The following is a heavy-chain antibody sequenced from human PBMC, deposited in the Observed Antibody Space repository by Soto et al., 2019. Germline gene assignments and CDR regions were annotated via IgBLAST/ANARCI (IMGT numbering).Heavy chain of an antibody. V-gene: IGHV3-23*01. CDR1: GFTFSSYA. CDR2: ISGSGGST. J-gene: IGHJ4*02. CDR3: AKGRRRGDYVSY. D-gene: IGHD4-17*01. Sequence: GSLRLSCAASGFTFSSYAMSWVRQAPGKGLEWVSAISGSGGSTYYADSVKGRFTISRDNSKNTLYLQMNSLSAEDTAVYYCAKGRRRGDYVSYWGQGTLVTVSS.